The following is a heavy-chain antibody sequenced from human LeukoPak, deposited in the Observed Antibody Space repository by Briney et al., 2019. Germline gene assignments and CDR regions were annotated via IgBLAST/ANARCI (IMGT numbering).Heavy chain of an antibody. CDR1: GGSINSYY. D-gene: IGHD6-19*01. Sequence: PSETLSLICTVSGGSINSYYWNWIRQPAGKGLEWIGHIYTRGSTKYNPSLKSRVTISIDTSKNQFSLNLYSVTAADPAVYYCATNYTAVSAFDFWGQGTLVTVSS. V-gene: IGHV4-4*07. J-gene: IGHJ4*02. CDR2: IYTRGST. CDR3: ATNYTAVSAFDF.